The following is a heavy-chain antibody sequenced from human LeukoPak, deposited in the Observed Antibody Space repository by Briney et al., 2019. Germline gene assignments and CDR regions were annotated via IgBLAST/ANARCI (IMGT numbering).Heavy chain of an antibody. CDR2: ISYDGSNK. CDR3: ALPWRGSAYGMDV. Sequence: PGGSLRLSCAASGFTFSSYGMHWVRQAPGKGLEWVAVISYDGSNKYYADSVKGRFTISRDNSKNTLYLQMNSLRAEDTAVYYCALPWRGSAYGMDVWGQGTTATVSS. J-gene: IGHJ6*02. V-gene: IGHV3-30*03. CDR1: GFTFSSYG. D-gene: IGHD6-19*01.